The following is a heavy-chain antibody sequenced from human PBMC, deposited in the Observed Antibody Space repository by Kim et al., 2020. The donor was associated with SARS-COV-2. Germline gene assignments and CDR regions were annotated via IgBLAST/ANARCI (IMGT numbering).Heavy chain of an antibody. Sequence: NFDSGDTNYAQNFPSRVTMTRATSISTAYMELSRLRSDDTAVYYCARGIDRWGQGTLVTVTS. D-gene: IGHD3-3*02. CDR2: NFDSGDT. CDR3: ARGIDR. J-gene: IGHJ5*02. V-gene: IGHV1-2*02.